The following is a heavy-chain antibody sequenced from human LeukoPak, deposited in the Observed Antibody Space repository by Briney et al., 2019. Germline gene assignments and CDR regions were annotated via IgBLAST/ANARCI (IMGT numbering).Heavy chain of an antibody. D-gene: IGHD2-2*01. CDR3: ARGPRYCSSTSCMDV. CDR2: INHRGSN. Sequence: SSETLSLTCAVYGGSFSGYYWSWIRQPPGKGLEWIGEINHRGSNNYKPSLKSRVIISVATSKNQCSLKLSSATGADTAVYYCARGPRYCSSTSCMDVWGQGTTVTVSS. CDR1: GGSFSGYY. V-gene: IGHV4-34*01. J-gene: IGHJ6*02.